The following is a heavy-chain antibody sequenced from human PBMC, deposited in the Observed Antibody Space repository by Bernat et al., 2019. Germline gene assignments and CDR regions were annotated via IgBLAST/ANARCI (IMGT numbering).Heavy chain of an antibody. CDR3: ARVGYYYDSSGWYFDL. V-gene: IGHV3-7*03. CDR2: IKQDGSEK. Sequence: EVQLVESGGGLVQPGGSLRLSCAASGFTFSSYWMSWVRQAPGKGLEWVANIKQDGSEKYYVDSVKGRFTISRYNAKNSLYLQMNSLRAEDTAVYYCARVGYYYDSSGWYFDLWGRGTLVTVSS. D-gene: IGHD3-22*01. J-gene: IGHJ2*01. CDR1: GFTFSSYW.